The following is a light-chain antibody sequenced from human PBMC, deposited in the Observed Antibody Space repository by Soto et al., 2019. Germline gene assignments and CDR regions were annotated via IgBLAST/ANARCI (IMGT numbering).Light chain of an antibody. CDR3: QTWGTGFQV. CDR1: SGHSIYA. Sequence: QPVLTQSPSASASLGASVKLTCTLSSGHSIYAIVWHQQQPEKGPRYLMKLNSDGSHSKGDGIPNRFSGSSSGAERYLTISSLQSEDEADYYCQTWGTGFQVFGGGTKLTVL. J-gene: IGLJ2*01. CDR2: LNSDGSH. V-gene: IGLV4-69*01.